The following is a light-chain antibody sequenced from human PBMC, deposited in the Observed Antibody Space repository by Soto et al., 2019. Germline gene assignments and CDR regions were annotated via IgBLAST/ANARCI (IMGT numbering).Light chain of an antibody. V-gene: IGKV1-5*01. CDR3: QQYTNTNNPWM. J-gene: IGKJ1*01. Sequence: DIQLTQSPSTLSASVGDRLTITCRASQSISYWLAWYQQKPGKAPKLLIFDASVLESGVPSRFSGSGSGTEFTLIISGLQPDDSATYYCQQYTNTNNPWMFGQGTKVDIK. CDR1: QSISYW. CDR2: DAS.